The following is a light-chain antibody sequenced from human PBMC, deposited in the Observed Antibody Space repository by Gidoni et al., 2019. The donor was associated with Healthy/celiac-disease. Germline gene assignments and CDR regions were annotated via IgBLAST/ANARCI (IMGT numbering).Light chain of an antibody. CDR2: GAS. V-gene: IGKV3-20*01. CDR3: QQYGSSPSLT. J-gene: IGKJ4*01. Sequence: EIVLTQSAATLSLSPGERATLSCRDSQSVSSSYLAWYQQKPGQAPRLLIYGASSRATGIPHRFSGGGSGTDFTITISRLEPEDFAVYYCQQYGSSPSLTFGGGTKVEIK. CDR1: QSVSSSY.